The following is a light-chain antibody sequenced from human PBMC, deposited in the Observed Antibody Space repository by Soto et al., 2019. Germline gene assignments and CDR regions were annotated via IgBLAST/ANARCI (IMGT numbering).Light chain of an antibody. CDR2: GAS. Sequence: IQLTQSPSSLSASVGDRVNLTCRASQGITSYLAWYQQKPGKAPELLIYGASTLQSGVPSRFSGSGSGTDFTLTISSLQPEDFATYYCQQLNDYPITFGQGTRLEIK. CDR3: QQLNDYPIT. V-gene: IGKV1-9*01. CDR1: QGITSY. J-gene: IGKJ5*01.